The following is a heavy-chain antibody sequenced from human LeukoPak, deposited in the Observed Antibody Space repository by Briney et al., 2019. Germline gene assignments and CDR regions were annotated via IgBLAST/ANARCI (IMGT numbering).Heavy chain of an antibody. J-gene: IGHJ3*02. V-gene: IGHV4-34*01. CDR2: INHSGST. Sequence: SETLSLTCTVSGGSISSYYWSWIRQPPGKGLEWIGEINHSGSTNYNPSLKSRVTISVDTSKNQFSLKLSSVTAADTAVYYCARVGGNVAFDIWGQGTMVTVSS. CDR3: ARVGGNVAFDI. CDR1: GGSISSYY. D-gene: IGHD4-23*01.